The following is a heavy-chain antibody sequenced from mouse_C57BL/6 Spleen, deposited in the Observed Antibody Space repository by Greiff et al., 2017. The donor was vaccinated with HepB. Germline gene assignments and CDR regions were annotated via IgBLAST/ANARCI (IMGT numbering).Heavy chain of an antibody. D-gene: IGHD3-2*02. CDR1: GYTFTSYW. CDR3: AIPLDSSGYVSFDY. CDR2: IHPSDSDT. Sequence: QVQLQQPGAELVKPGASVKVSCKASGYTFTSYWMHWVKQRPGQGLEWIGRIHPSDSDTNYNQKFKGKATLTVDKSSSTAYMQLSSLTCEDSAVYYCAIPLDSSGYVSFDYWGQGTTLTVSS. V-gene: IGHV1-74*01. J-gene: IGHJ2*01.